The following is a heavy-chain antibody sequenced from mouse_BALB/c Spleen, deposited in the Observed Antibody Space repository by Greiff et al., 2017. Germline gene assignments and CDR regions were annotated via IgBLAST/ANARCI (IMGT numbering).Heavy chain of an antibody. J-gene: IGHJ2*01. Sequence: EVQLQQSGPGLVKPSQSLSLTCTVTGYSITSDYAWNWIRQFPGNKLEWMGYISYSGSTSYNPSLKSRISITRDTSKNQFFLQLNSVTTEDTATYYCARSPYDYDLDYWGQGTTLTVSS. CDR2: ISYSGST. D-gene: IGHD2-4*01. CDR1: GYSITSDYA. V-gene: IGHV3-2*02. CDR3: ARSPYDYDLDY.